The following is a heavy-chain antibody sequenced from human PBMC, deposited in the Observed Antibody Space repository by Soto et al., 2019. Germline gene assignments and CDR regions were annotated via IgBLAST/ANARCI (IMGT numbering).Heavy chain of an antibody. CDR1: GGSISSGGYS. D-gene: IGHD1-26*01. CDR2: IYHSGST. V-gene: IGHV4-30-2*01. CDR3: ARAPGYSGNWFDP. Sequence: PSETLSLTCSVSGGSISSGGYSWSWIRQPPGKGLEWIGYIYHSGSTYYNPSLKSRVTISVDRSKNQFSLKLSSVTAADTAVYYSARAPGYSGNWFDPWGQGTLVTVSS. J-gene: IGHJ5*02.